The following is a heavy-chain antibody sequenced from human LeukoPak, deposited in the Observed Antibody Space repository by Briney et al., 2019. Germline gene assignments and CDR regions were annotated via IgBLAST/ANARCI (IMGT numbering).Heavy chain of an antibody. V-gene: IGHV3-30*04. CDR1: GFTFSSYA. D-gene: IGHD2-2*01. CDR2: ISYDGSNK. CDR3: ARGGDIVVVPAEGGFDY. J-gene: IGHJ4*02. Sequence: GGSLRLSCAASGFTFSSYAMHWVRQAPGKGLEWVAIISYDGSNKYYADSVKGRFTISRDNSKNTLYLQMNSLRAEDTAVYYCARGGDIVVVPAEGGFDYWGQGTLVTVSS.